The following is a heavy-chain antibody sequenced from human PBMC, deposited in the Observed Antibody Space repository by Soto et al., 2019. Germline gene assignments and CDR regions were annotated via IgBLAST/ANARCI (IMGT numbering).Heavy chain of an antibody. Sequence: EVQLLESGGGLVQPGGSLRLSCAASGFTFSSYTMSWVRQGPGKGLEWVSGISSSGGSTVYADSVKGRFTISRDNFKNTVYLQMTSLRAEETDVYYCAKGWGDYWGQGTAVTVSS. V-gene: IGHV3-23*01. CDR2: ISSSGGST. CDR1: GFTFSSYT. CDR3: AKGWGDY. J-gene: IGHJ4*02. D-gene: IGHD7-27*01.